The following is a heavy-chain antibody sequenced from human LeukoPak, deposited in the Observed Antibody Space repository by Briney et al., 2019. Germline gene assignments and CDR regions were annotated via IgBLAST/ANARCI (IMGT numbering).Heavy chain of an antibody. CDR1: GYTFTSYD. Sequence: AASVKVSCKASGYTFTSYDINWVRQATGQGLEWMGWMNPNSGNTGYAQKFQGRVTMTRNTSISTAYMELSSLRSEDTAVYYCARITIFGVEYYYYGMGVWGQGTTVTVSS. V-gene: IGHV1-8*01. CDR3: ARITIFGVEYYYYGMGV. J-gene: IGHJ6*02. CDR2: MNPNSGNT. D-gene: IGHD3-3*01.